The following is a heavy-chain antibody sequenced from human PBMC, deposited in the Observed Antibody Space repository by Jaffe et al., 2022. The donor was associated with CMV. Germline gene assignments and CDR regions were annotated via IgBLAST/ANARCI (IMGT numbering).Heavy chain of an antibody. CDR1: GFTFSSYE. D-gene: IGHD6-19*01. Sequence: EVQLVESGGGLVQPGGSLRLSCAASGFTFSSYEMNWVRQAPGKGLEWVSYISSSGSTIYYADSVKGRFTISRDNAKNSLYLQMNSLRAEDTAVYYCARVSTYSSGWYPDAFDIWGQGTMVTVSS. J-gene: IGHJ3*02. CDR3: ARVSTYSSGWYPDAFDI. CDR2: ISSSGSTI. V-gene: IGHV3-48*03.